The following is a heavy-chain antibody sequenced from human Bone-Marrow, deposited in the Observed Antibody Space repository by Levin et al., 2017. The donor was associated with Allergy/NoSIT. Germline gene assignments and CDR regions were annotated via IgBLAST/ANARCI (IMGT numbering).Heavy chain of an antibody. CDR1: GYTFTGYY. Sequence: GESLKISCKASGYTFTGYYMHWVRQAPGQGLEWMGWINPNSGGTNYAQKFQGRVTMTRDTSISTAYMELSRLRSDDTAVYYCAREVPPPGSIDRPVATGHQEGISYFDYWGQGTLVTVSS. CDR2: INPNSGGT. D-gene: IGHD5-12*01. CDR3: AREVPPPGSIDRPVATGHQEGISYFDY. V-gene: IGHV1-2*02. J-gene: IGHJ4*02.